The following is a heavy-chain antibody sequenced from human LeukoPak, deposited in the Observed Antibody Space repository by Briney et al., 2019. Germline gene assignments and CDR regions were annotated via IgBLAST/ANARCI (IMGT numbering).Heavy chain of an antibody. CDR3: AKGRGWEASYYYYYMDV. Sequence: GGSLRLSCAASGFTFSSYEMNWVRQAPGKGLEWVAFIRYDGSNKYYTDSVKGRFTISRDNSKNTLYLQMNSLRAEDTAVYYCAKGRGWEASYYYYYMDVWGKGTTVTISS. CDR1: GFTFSSYE. D-gene: IGHD1-26*01. V-gene: IGHV3-30*02. J-gene: IGHJ6*03. CDR2: IRYDGSNK.